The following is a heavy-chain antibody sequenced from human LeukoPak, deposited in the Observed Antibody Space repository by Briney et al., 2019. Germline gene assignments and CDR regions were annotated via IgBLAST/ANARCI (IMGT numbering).Heavy chain of an antibody. J-gene: IGHJ4*02. V-gene: IGHV4-59*01. CDR2: IYYSGST. CDR1: GGSISSYY. CDR3: ARSSYGDSAAIDY. Sequence: SETLSLTCTVSGGSISSYYWSWIRQPPGKGLEWIGYIYYSGSTNYNPSLKSRVTISVDTSKNQFSLKLSSVTAADTAVYYCARSSYGDSAAIDYWGQGTLVTVSS. D-gene: IGHD4-17*01.